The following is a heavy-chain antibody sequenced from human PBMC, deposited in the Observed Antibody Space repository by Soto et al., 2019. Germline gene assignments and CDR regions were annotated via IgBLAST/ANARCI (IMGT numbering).Heavy chain of an antibody. V-gene: IGHV3-9*01. CDR1: GFNFGNYA. D-gene: IGHD6-25*01. CDR2: VNWNSDKV. CDR3: ANDKGGTPDYIDS. Sequence: VLLVESGGGLVQPGGSLRLSCAVSGFNFGNYAMHWVRQAPGKGLEWVAAVNWNSDKVAYAGSVLGRFTIFRDSAKNSLHLQMNNLTTEDTAFYYCANDKGGTPDYIDSWGQGILVTVSS. J-gene: IGHJ4*02.